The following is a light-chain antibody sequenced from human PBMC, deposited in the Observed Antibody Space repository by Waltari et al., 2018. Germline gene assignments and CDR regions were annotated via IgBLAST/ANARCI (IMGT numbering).Light chain of an antibody. Sequence: QSVLTQPPSASGTPGQRVTISCSGRSSNIGSNYVYWYQQLPGTAPKLLIYRNNPRPSGVPDRFSGSKSGTSASLAISGLRSEDEADYYCAAWDDSLSCPVFGGGTKLTVL. CDR1: SSNIGSNY. CDR3: AAWDDSLSCPV. V-gene: IGLV1-47*01. CDR2: RNN. J-gene: IGLJ2*01.